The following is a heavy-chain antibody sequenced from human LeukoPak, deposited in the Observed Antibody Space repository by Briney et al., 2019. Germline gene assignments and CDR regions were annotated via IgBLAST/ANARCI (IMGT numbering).Heavy chain of an antibody. CDR2: ITGSGGST. D-gene: IGHD1-26*01. Sequence: GGSLRLSCAASGFTFSSYAMSWVRQAPGKGLEWVSVITGSGGSTNYADSVKGRFTISRDNSKNTLYLQMNSLRAEDTAVYYCAKSRLWEILLSSDAFDIWGQGTMVTVSS. V-gene: IGHV3-23*01. CDR1: GFTFSSYA. CDR3: AKSRLWEILLSSDAFDI. J-gene: IGHJ3*02.